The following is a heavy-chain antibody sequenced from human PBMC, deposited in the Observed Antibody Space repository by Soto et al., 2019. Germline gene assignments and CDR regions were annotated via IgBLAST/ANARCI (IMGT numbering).Heavy chain of an antibody. CDR2: ISYDGSNK. J-gene: IGHJ4*02. V-gene: IGHV3-30*18. CDR3: ANSGYVDTAMVNLFDY. Sequence: QVQLVESGGGVVQPGRSLRLSCAASGFTFSSYGMHWVRQAPGKGLEWVAVISYDGSNKYYADSVKGRFTISRDNSKNTLYLQMNSLRAEDTAVYYCANSGYVDTAMVNLFDYWGQGTLVAVSS. CDR1: GFTFSSYG. D-gene: IGHD5-18*01.